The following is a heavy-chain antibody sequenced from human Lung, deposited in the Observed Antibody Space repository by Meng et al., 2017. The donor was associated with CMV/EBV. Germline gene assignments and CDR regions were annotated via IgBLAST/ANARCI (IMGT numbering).Heavy chain of an antibody. CDR2: ISGSGGST. V-gene: IGHV3-23*01. J-gene: IGHJ6*02. CDR3: ARAPIPYYGMDV. Sequence: GESXKISXAASGFTFGSYAMSWVRQAPGKGLEWVSAISGSGGSTYYADSVKGRFTISRDNSKNTLYLQMNSLRAEDTAVYYCARAPIPYYGMDVWGQGTTVTVSS. CDR1: GFTFGSYA.